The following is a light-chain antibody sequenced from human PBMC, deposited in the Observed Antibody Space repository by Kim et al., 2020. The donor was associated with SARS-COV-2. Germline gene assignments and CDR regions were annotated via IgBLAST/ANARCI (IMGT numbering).Light chain of an antibody. CDR3: QHYSTYPST. J-gene: IGKJ5*01. Sequence: VSGGDRVTIPCRASQSIISYLAWYKQKPGRDPKLLSYKASTLQSGFPSRFSGSGSGTEFTLTITSLQPDDFVTYYCQHYSTYPSTFGQGTQVEIK. CDR1: QSIISY. CDR2: KAS. V-gene: IGKV1-5*03.